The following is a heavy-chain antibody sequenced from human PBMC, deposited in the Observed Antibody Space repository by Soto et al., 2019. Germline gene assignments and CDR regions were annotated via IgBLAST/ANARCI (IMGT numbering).Heavy chain of an antibody. J-gene: IGHJ5*02. CDR2: ISAGGGNT. D-gene: IGHD2-2*01. V-gene: IGHV3-23*01. Sequence: EVQLLESGGGLVQPGGSLRLSCAASGFSFSTYAMSWVRQAPGKGLEWVSGISAGGGNTYNADSVRGRFTISRDNSKNTVDLQISSLRAEDTALYYCAKHSEYQLLSWLDPWGLGTLVTVSS. CDR1: GFSFSTYA. CDR3: AKHSEYQLLSWLDP.